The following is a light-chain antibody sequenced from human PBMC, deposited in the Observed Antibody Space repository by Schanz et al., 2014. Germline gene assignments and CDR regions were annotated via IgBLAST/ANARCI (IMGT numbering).Light chain of an antibody. CDR1: SSNIGSNT. J-gene: IGLJ3*02. V-gene: IGLV1-44*01. CDR3: VAWDDSLNGQV. Sequence: QSVLTQPPSASGTPGQRVTISCSGSSSNIGSNTVNWYQQLPGTAPKLLIFINNQRPSGVPDRFSGSKSGTSASLAISGLQSEDEADYYCVAWDDSLNGQVFGGGTKLTVL. CDR2: INN.